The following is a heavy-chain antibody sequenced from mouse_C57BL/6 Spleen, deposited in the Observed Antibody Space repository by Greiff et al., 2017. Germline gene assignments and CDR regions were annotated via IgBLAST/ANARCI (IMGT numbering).Heavy chain of an antibody. CDR3: VRHGPYGYGWFAY. J-gene: IGHJ3*01. Sequence: DVKLVESGGGLVQPKGSLKLSCAASGFSFNTYAMNWVRQAPGKGLEWVARIRSKSNNYATYYADSVKDRFTISRDDSESMLYLQMNNLKTEDTAMYYCVRHGPYGYGWFAYWGQGTLVTVSA. CDR1: GFSFNTYA. V-gene: IGHV10-1*01. CDR2: IRSKSNNYAT. D-gene: IGHD2-2*01.